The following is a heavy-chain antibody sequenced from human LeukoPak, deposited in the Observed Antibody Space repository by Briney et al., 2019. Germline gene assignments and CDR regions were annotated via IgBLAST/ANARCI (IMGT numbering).Heavy chain of an antibody. CDR2: IYYTGST. D-gene: IGHD3-22*01. J-gene: IGHJ4*02. Sequence: SETLSLTCSVSGGSISSLYWSWIRQPPGKGLEWIGYIYYTGSTNYNPSLKSRVTLSADTSKNQFSLKLSSVTAADTAVYYCARVGDYYDSSGYYYSHDYWGQGTLVTVSS. V-gene: IGHV4-59*01. CDR1: GGSISSLY. CDR3: ARVGDYYDSSGYYYSHDY.